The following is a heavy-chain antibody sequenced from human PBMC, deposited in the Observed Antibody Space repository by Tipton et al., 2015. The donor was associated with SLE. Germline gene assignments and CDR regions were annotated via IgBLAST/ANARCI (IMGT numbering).Heavy chain of an antibody. CDR2: ISSSGSTI. CDR1: GFTFSSYE. J-gene: IGHJ4*02. Sequence: SLRLSCAASGFTFSSYEMNWVRQAPGKGLEWVSYISSSGSTIYYADSVKGRFTISRDNAKNSLYLQMNSLRAEDTAVYYCARAQGAGTVPFGYWGQGTLVTVSS. CDR3: ARAQGAGTVPFGY. V-gene: IGHV3-48*03. D-gene: IGHD6-13*01.